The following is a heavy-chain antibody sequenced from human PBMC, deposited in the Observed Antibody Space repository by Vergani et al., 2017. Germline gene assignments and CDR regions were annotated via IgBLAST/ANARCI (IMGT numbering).Heavy chain of an antibody. CDR3: AREGSGSYYNYYYGMDV. Sequence: QVQLQESGPGLVKPSETLSLTCTVSGGSISSYYWSWIRQPPGKGLEWIGYIYYSGSTNYNPSLKSRVTISVDTSKNQFSLKLSSVTAADTAVYYCAREGSGSYYNYYYGMDVWGQGP. CDR2: IYYSGST. D-gene: IGHD3-10*01. J-gene: IGHJ6*02. V-gene: IGHV4-59*01. CDR1: GGSISSYY.